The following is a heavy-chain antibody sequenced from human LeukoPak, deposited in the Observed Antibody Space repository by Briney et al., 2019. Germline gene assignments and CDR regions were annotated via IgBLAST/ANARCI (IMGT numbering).Heavy chain of an antibody. Sequence: PSETLSLTCAVYGGSFSGYYWSWIRQPPGMGLEWIGEINHSGSTNYNPSLKSRVTISVDTSKNQFSLKLSSVTAADTAVYYCARASTSTRLGTYYFDYWGQGTLVTVSS. CDR1: GGSFSGYY. J-gene: IGHJ4*02. CDR3: ARASTSTRLGTYYFDY. D-gene: IGHD3-10*01. V-gene: IGHV4-34*01. CDR2: INHSGST.